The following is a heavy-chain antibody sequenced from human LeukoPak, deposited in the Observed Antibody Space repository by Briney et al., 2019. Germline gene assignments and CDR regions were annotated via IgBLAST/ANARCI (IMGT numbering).Heavy chain of an antibody. Sequence: ASVKVSCKASGYTFSSYGIAWVRQAPGQGLEWMGWISGYNGNTNYAQKLQGRVSMTTDTSTTTAYMELRGLTSDDTALYYCARSSLGTITAGPFDYWGQGTPVTVSS. D-gene: IGHD5-12*01. CDR3: ARSSLGTITAGPFDY. CDR2: ISGYNGNT. V-gene: IGHV1-18*01. J-gene: IGHJ4*02. CDR1: GYTFSSYG.